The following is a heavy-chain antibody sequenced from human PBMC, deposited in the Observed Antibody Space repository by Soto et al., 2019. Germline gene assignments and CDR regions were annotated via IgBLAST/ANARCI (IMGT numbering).Heavy chain of an antibody. CDR3: ARVTTDYCMDV. CDR2: IGTAGDT. J-gene: IGHJ6*03. D-gene: IGHD3-3*01. CDR1: GFTFSSYD. V-gene: IGHV3-13*01. Sequence: GGSLRLACAASGFTFSSYDMHGVRQATGKGLEWVSAIGTAGDTYYPGSVKGRFTISRENAKNSLYLQMNSLRAGDTAVYYCARVTTDYCMDVWGKGTTVTVSS.